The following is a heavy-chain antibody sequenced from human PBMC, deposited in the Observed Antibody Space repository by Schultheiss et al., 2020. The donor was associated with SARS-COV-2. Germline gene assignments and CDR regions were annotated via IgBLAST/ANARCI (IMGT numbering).Heavy chain of an antibody. CDR3: ARGLRIAAAGTPFDY. D-gene: IGHD6-13*01. J-gene: IGHJ4*02. Sequence: SETLSLTCTVSGGSISSSSYYWSWIRQPPGKGLEWIGEINHSGSTNYNPSLKSRVTISVDTSKNQFSLKLSSVTAADTAVYYCARGLRIAAAGTPFDYWGQGTLVTVSS. V-gene: IGHV4-39*07. CDR2: INHSGST. CDR1: GGSISSSSYY.